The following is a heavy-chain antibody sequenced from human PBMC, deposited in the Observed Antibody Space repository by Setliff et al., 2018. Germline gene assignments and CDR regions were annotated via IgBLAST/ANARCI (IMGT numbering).Heavy chain of an antibody. CDR1: GGSFSTYY. J-gene: IGHJ4*02. Sequence: SETLSLTCTVYGGSFSTYYWIWIRQPPGKGLEWIASSHQSSTNYYNPSLKSRVSISVDTARNQISLTLKSLTAADTAVYYCARAQWELLRFEYWGQGTLVTVSS. CDR3: ARAQWELLRFEY. V-gene: IGHV4-4*09. CDR2: SHQSSTN. D-gene: IGHD1-26*01.